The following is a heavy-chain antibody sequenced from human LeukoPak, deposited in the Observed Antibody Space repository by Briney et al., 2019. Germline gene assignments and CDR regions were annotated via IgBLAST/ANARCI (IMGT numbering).Heavy chain of an antibody. V-gene: IGHV4-34*01. CDR2: INHSGRT. Sequence: PSETLSLTCAVYGVPFRCYYWSWIRQPPGKGLDWIGEINHSGRTHYNPSLQSRVHISVDKSKNQFSLKLSSVTAADTAVYYCASYAKDIVVLPAASIYWYFDLWGRGTLVTVSS. CDR3: ASYAKDIVVLPAASIYWYFDL. CDR1: GVPFRCYY. D-gene: IGHD2-2*01. J-gene: IGHJ2*01.